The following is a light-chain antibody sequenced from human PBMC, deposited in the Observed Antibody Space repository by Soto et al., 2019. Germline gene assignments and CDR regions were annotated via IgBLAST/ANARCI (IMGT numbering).Light chain of an antibody. CDR3: QQYYSSTRT. CDR2: SXS. Sequence: TGSRHSPDTMAVALGERATITYXSTQGVLYTSSYKNYLGWSQQKPGQTPNXXXASXSTRECGGPDRLSGSGSGTDFTLTISRLQAEDGAAYYFQQYYSSTRTFGGGTNADVK. J-gene: IGKJ4*01. CDR1: QGVLYTSSYKNY. V-gene: IGKV4-1*01.